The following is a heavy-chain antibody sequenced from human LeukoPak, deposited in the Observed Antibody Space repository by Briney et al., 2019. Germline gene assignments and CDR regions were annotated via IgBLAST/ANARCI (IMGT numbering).Heavy chain of an antibody. CDR3: VRLMGSGWFDP. Sequence: PGGCLRLSCAASGFTVSSSPINWVRQAPGRGLEWVSVIYSGGNTFYADSVKGRFTISRHNSENTLYLQMNSLSADDTAVYYCVRLMGSGWFDPWGQGTLVTVFS. J-gene: IGHJ5*02. CDR1: GFTVSSSP. V-gene: IGHV3-53*04. D-gene: IGHD1-26*01. CDR2: IYSGGNT.